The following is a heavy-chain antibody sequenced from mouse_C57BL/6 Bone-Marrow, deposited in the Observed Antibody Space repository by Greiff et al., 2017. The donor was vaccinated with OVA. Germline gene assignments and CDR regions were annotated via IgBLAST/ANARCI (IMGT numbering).Heavy chain of an antibody. CDR1: GYTFPSYG. Sequence: QVQLQQSGAELARPGASVKLSCKASGYTFPSYGISWVKQRTGQGLEWIGEIYPRSGNTYYNEKFKGKATLTADKSSSTAYMELRSLTSEDSAVYFCARGATVVNFYYYAMDYWGQGTSVTVSS. V-gene: IGHV1-81*01. CDR2: IYPRSGNT. J-gene: IGHJ4*01. CDR3: ARGATVVNFYYYAMDY. D-gene: IGHD1-1*01.